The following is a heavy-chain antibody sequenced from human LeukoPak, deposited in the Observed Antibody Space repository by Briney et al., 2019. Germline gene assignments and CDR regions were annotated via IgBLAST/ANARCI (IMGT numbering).Heavy chain of an antibody. CDR3: AKDRRDYGDYGLDY. D-gene: IGHD4-17*01. Sequence: GRSLRLSCVVSGLKFDDYAMHWVRQAPSKGLEWVAFIRHHGRNESYADSVRGRFTISRDNSKDTLYLQMNSLRAEDTAVYYCAKDRRDYGDYGLDYWGQGTLVTVSS. CDR1: GLKFDDYA. J-gene: IGHJ4*02. CDR2: IRHHGRNE. V-gene: IGHV3-30*02.